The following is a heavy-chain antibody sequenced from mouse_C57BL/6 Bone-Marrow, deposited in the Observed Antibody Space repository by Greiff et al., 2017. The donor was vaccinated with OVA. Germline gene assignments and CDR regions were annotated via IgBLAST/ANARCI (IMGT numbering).Heavy chain of an antibody. CDR1: GFNIKDDY. CDR3: TSRRIYYDYAWFAY. J-gene: IGHJ3*01. D-gene: IGHD2-4*01. Sequence: EVQLQQSGAELVRPGASVKLSCTASGFNIKDDYMHWVKQRPEQGLEWIGWIYPENGDTEYASKFQGKATITADTSSNTAYLQLSSLTSEDTAVYYCTSRRIYYDYAWFAYWGQGTLVTVSA. CDR2: IYPENGDT. V-gene: IGHV14-4*01.